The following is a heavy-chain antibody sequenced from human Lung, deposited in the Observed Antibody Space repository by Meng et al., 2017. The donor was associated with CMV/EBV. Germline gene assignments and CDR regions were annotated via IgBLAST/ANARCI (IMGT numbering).Heavy chain of an antibody. CDR3: ARGTIV. Sequence: GESLKISCAASGFLFSNYWMTWVRQAPGKGLEWVANIKEDGSEKYYVDSVKGRFTISRDNAKNSLHLQMNSLRAEDTAVYYCARGTIVGGQGTLVTVSS. D-gene: IGHD3-10*01. CDR2: IKEDGSEK. CDR1: GFLFSNYW. J-gene: IGHJ4*02. V-gene: IGHV3-7*04.